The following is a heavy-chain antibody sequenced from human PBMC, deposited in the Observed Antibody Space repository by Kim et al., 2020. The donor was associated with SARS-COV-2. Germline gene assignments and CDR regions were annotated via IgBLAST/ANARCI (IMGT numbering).Heavy chain of an antibody. CDR3: ARDGHDYGDYWAFDI. CDR1: GGSISSGGYY. J-gene: IGHJ3*02. CDR2: IYYSGST. V-gene: IGHV4-31*03. D-gene: IGHD4-17*01. Sequence: SETLSLTCTVSGGSISSGGYYWSWIRQHPGKGLEWIGYIYYSGSTYYNPSLKSRVTISVDTSKNQFSLKLSSVTAADTAVYYCARDGHDYGDYWAFDIWGQGTMVTVSS.